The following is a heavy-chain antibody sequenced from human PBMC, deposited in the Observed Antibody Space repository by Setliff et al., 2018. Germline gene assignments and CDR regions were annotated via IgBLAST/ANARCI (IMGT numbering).Heavy chain of an antibody. D-gene: IGHD1-26*01. J-gene: IGHJ4*02. Sequence: SVKVSCKASGGTFSSYAITWVRQAPGQGLEWMGGIIPIFGTAKYAQKFQGRVTITADQSTRTAHMELSSLRSEDTAVYYCAIPSSGNFYFDYWGQGTLVTVSS. V-gene: IGHV1-69*13. CDR2: IIPIFGTA. CDR1: GGTFSSYA. CDR3: AIPSSGNFYFDY.